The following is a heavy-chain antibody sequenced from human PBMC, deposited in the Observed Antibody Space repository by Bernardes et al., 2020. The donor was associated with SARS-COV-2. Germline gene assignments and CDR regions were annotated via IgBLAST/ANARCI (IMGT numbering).Heavy chain of an antibody. CDR1: GFTFSSYA. J-gene: IGHJ4*02. V-gene: IGHV3-23*01. CDR3: AKLLRFLEWLFYFDY. Sequence: GGSLRLSCAASGFTFSSYAMSWVRQAPGKGLEWVSAISGSGGSTYYADSVKGRFTISRDNSKNTLYLQMNSLRAEDTAVYYCAKLLRFLEWLFYFDYWGQGTLVTVSS. D-gene: IGHD3-3*01. CDR2: ISGSGGST.